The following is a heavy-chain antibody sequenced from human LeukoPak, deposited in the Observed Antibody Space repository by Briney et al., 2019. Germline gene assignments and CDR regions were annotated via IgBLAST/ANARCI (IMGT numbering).Heavy chain of an antibody. CDR3: ASTEYSGYEDVYYFDY. D-gene: IGHD5-12*01. J-gene: IGHJ4*02. V-gene: IGHV4-38-2*02. Sequence: KPSETLSLTCTVSGYSISSGYYWGWIRQPPGKGLEWIGSIYHSGSTYYNPSLKSRVTISVDTSKNQFSLKLSSVTAADTAVYYCASTEYSGYEDVYYFDYWGQGTLVTVSS. CDR2: IYHSGST. CDR1: GYSISSGYY.